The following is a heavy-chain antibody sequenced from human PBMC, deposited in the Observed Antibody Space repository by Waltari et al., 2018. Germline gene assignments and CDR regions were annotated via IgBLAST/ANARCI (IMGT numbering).Heavy chain of an antibody. D-gene: IGHD2-15*01. CDR1: GAFMGTSYW. V-gene: IGHV4-4*02. CDR2: VRTTGKT. J-gene: IGHJ5*02. Sequence: QLQLQQPGPGLVKPSESLSLTCAVPGAFMGTSYWWSWVRQTPEKGLEWIGQVRTTGKTNYNPSLDSRVTISIDTSTSRFSLTVVSVSAADTAVYFCARDRGRGLYLDTWGQGTLVTVSP. CDR3: ARDRGRGLYLDT.